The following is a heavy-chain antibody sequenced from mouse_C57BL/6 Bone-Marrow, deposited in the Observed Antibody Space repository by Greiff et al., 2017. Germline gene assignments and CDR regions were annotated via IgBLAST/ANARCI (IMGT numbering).Heavy chain of an antibody. CDR3: ARGGSGYWFAY. CDR1: GYTFTGYW. D-gene: IGHD3-2*02. CDR2: ILPGSGST. Sequence: QVQLQQSGAELMKPGASVKLSCKATGYTFTGYWIEWVKQRPGHGLEWIGEILPGSGSTNYNEKFKGKATFTADTSSNTAYMQLRSLTTEDSAIYYCARGGSGYWFAYWGQGTLVTVSA. J-gene: IGHJ3*01. V-gene: IGHV1-9*01.